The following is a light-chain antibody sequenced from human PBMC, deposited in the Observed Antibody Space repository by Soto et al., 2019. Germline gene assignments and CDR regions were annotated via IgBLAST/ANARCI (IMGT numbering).Light chain of an antibody. CDR2: GAS. V-gene: IGKV3-20*01. CDR1: QGVRSN. Sequence: IALTQSPDTLCVYPGERATLSCRASQGVRSNLAWYQQKPGQAPRLLIYGASSRATGIPDRFSGSGSGTDFSLTIRRLEPDDFAVYYCQKYGNFWTFGQGTKVDI. CDR3: QKYGNFWT. J-gene: IGKJ1*01.